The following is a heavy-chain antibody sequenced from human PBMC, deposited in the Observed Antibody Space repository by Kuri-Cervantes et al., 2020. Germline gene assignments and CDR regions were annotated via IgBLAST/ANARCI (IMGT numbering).Heavy chain of an antibody. J-gene: IGHJ2*01. Sequence: GGSLRLSCAASGFTFSSYAMHWVRQAPGKGLEWVAVISYDGSNKYYADSVKGRFTISRDNSKNTLYLQMNSLRAEDTAVYYCARDIVVVVAAPRGGLDLWGRGTLVTVSS. CDR1: GFTFSSYA. CDR3: ARDIVVVVAAPRGGLDL. V-gene: IGHV3-30-3*01. CDR2: ISYDGSNK. D-gene: IGHD2-15*01.